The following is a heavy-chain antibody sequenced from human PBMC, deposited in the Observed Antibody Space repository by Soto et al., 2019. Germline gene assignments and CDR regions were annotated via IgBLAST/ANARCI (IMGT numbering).Heavy chain of an antibody. Sequence: QVQLVQSGAEVKKPGSSVKVSCKASGGTFSSYAISWVRQAPGQGLEWMGGIIPIFGTANYAQKFQGRVTITAAEPXCTAYMELSSLRSEDTAVYYCARPVPAAGYYYGMDVWGQGTTVTLSS. D-gene: IGHD2-2*01. CDR1: GGTFSSYA. CDR3: ARPVPAAGYYYGMDV. V-gene: IGHV1-69*12. J-gene: IGHJ6*02. CDR2: IIPIFGTA.